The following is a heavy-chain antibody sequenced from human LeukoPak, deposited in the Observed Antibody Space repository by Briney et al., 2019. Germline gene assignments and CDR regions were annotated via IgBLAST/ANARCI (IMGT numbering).Heavy chain of an antibody. CDR3: AKDRGRDGGNFNGYFES. J-gene: IGHJ4*02. CDR2: ISGSAGST. Sequence: GGSLRLSCAASGFTFSSYAMNWVRQAPGKGLEWVSIISGSAGSTYYADSVKGRFTISRDNSKNTLFLQMNSLRAEDTAVYYCAKDRGRDGGNFNGYFESWGQGTLVTVA. CDR1: GFTFSSYA. V-gene: IGHV3-23*01. D-gene: IGHD4-23*01.